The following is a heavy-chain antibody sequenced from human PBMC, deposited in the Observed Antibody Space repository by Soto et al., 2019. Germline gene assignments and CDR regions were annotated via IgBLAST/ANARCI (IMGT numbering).Heavy chain of an antibody. CDR3: ARRRYSGSYFDY. Sequence: SGPTLVNPTQTLTLTCTFSGFSLSTSGVGVGWIRQPPGKALEWLVLIYWDDDKRYSPSLKSRLTITKDTSKNQVVLTMTNMDPVDTGTYYCARRRYSGSYFDYWGQGTLVTVSS. D-gene: IGHD1-26*01. J-gene: IGHJ4*02. CDR1: GFSLSTSGVG. CDR2: IYWDDDK. V-gene: IGHV2-5*02.